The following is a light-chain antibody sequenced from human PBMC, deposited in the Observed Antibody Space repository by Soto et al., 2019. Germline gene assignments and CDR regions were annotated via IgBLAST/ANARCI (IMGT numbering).Light chain of an antibody. CDR3: CSYAGTRTHTV. CDR1: SSDVGSYNL. Sequence: QSALTQPASVSGSPGQSITISCTGTSSDVGSYNLVSWYQQHPGKAPKLMISEVSKRPSGISDRFSGSKSGSTASLTISGLQAKDEADYYCCSYAGTRTHTVFGGGTQLTVL. J-gene: IGLJ7*01. CDR2: EVS. V-gene: IGLV2-23*02.